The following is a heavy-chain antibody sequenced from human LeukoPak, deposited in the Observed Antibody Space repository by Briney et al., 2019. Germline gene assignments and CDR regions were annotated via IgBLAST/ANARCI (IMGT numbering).Heavy chain of an antibody. CDR3: ARGGGYCSSTSCPTNWFDP. V-gene: IGHV3-11*04. J-gene: IGHJ5*02. CDR2: ISSSGSTI. Sequence: GGSLRLSCAASGFTFSDYYMSWIRQAPGKGLEWVSYISSSGSTIYYADSVKGRFTISRDNAKNSLYLQMNSLRAEDTAVYYCARGGGYCSSTSCPTNWFDPWGQGTLVTVSS. CDR1: GFTFSDYY. D-gene: IGHD2-2*01.